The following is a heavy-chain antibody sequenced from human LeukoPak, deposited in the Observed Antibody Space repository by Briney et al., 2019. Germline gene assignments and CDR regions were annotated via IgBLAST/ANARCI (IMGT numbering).Heavy chain of an antibody. CDR3: ASLDRSEIP. Sequence: GRSLRLSCVASGFSFDKFGMHWVRQAPGKGLEYVSSVSADESGKYYTKSARGRFSISRDNSKNTMYLQLGNLRPDDMGIYYCASLDRSEIPWGPGTLVTVSS. J-gene: IGHJ5*02. CDR1: GFSFDKFG. CDR2: VSADESGK. V-gene: IGHV3-64*01. D-gene: IGHD1-26*01.